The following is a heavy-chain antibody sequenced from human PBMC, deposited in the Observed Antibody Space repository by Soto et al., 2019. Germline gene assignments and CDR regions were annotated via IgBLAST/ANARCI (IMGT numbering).Heavy chain of an antibody. V-gene: IGHV4-39*01. J-gene: IGHJ4*02. CDR3: AGHGGDYDFPFDY. CDR2: IYYSGST. Sequence: QLQLQESGPGLVKPSETLSLTCTVSGGSISSSSYYWGWIRQPPGKGLEWIGSIYYSGSTYYNPSLKSRVTISVDTSKNQFSLKLSSVTAADTAVYYCAGHGGDYDFPFDYWGQGTLVTGSS. D-gene: IGHD3-3*01. CDR1: GGSISSSSYY.